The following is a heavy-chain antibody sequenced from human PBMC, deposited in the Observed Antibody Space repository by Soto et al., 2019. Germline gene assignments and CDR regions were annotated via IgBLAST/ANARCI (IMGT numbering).Heavy chain of an antibody. CDR1: EGTFSSYA. J-gene: IGHJ3*02. CDR3: AREGVGAHSNDAFDI. D-gene: IGHD1-26*01. V-gene: IGHV1-69*13. CDR2: IIPIFGTA. Sequence: ASVKVSCKASEGTFSSYAISWVRQAPGQGLEWMGGIIPIFGTANYAQKFQGRVTITADESTSTAYMELSSLRSEDTAVYYCAREGVGAHSNDAFDIWGQGTMVTVSS.